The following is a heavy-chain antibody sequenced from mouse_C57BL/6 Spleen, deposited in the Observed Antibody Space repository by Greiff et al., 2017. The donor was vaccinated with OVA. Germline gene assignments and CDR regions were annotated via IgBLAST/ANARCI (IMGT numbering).Heavy chain of an antibody. V-gene: IGHV1-76*01. CDR1: GYTFTDYY. D-gene: IGHD1-1*01. Sequence: VQLQQSGAELVRPGASVKLSCKASGYTFTDYYINWVKQRPGQGLEWIARIYPGSGNTYYNEKFKGKATLTAEKSSSTAYMQLSSLTSEDSAVYFCAREYYGSSPAWFAYWGQGTLVTVSA. CDR3: AREYYGSSPAWFAY. CDR2: IYPGSGNT. J-gene: IGHJ3*01.